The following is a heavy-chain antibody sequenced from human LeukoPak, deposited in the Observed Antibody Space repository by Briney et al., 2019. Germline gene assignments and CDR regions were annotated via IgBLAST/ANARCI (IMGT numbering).Heavy chain of an antibody. Sequence: PGGSLRLSCAASGFTFSSYWMHWVRQAPGKGLVWVSRISPDGSSAIYADSVNGRFTISRDNAKNSLYLQMNSLRAEDTAVYYCARDHGSDYYDSSGYIPSWVVGYYYYYGMDVWGQGTTVTVSS. V-gene: IGHV3-74*01. J-gene: IGHJ6*02. CDR1: GFTFSSYW. CDR3: ARDHGSDYYDSSGYIPSWVVGYYYYYGMDV. CDR2: ISPDGSSA. D-gene: IGHD3-22*01.